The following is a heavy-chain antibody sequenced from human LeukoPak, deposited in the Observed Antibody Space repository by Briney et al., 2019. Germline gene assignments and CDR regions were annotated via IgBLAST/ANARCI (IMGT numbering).Heavy chain of an antibody. CDR3: ARSAGTTVTLNFDY. V-gene: IGHV1-69*05. D-gene: IGHD4-11*01. Sequence: GASVKVSCKASGGTFSSYAISWVRQAPGQGLEWMGGIIPIFGTANYAQKFQGRVTITTDESTSTAYMELSSLRSEDTAVYYCARSAGTTVTLNFDYWGQGTLVTVSS. CDR1: GGTFSSYA. J-gene: IGHJ4*02. CDR2: IIPIFGTA.